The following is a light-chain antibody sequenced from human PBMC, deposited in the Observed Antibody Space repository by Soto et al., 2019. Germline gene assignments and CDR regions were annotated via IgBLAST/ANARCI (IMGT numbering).Light chain of an antibody. CDR2: GAS. CDR3: QQYSGSPPWT. Sequence: EIVLTQSPGTLSLSPGERATLSCRASQSVSSNYLAWYQQKPGQAPRLLIYGASSRATGIPDRFSGSGSGTDFTLTISRLEPEDIAVYYCQQYSGSPPWTFGQGTKVEVK. V-gene: IGKV3-20*01. CDR1: QSVSSNY. J-gene: IGKJ1*01.